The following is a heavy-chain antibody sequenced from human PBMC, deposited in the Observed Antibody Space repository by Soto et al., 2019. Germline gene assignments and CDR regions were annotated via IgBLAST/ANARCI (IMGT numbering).Heavy chain of an antibody. CDR1: GGSISSSSYY. V-gene: IGHV4-39*01. J-gene: IGHJ6*02. CDR3: ASPSSYYYYGMDV. CDR2: IYYSGST. Sequence: PSETLSLTCTVSGGSISSSSYYWGWLRQPPGKGLEWIGSIYYSGSTYYNPSLKSRVTISVDTSKNQFSLKLSSVTAADTAVYYCASPSSYYYYGMDVWGQGTTVTVSS.